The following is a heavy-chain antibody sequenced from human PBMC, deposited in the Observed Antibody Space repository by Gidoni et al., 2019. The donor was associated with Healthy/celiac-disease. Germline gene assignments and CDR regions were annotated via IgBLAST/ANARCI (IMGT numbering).Heavy chain of an antibody. CDR3: ARGAGWGEPDTAMVKGVWFDP. Sequence: QVQLQQWGAGLLKPSETLSLTCAVYGGSFSGYYWSWIRQPPGKGLEWIGEINHSGSTNYNPSLKSRVTISVDTSKNQFSLKLSSVTAADTAVYYCARGAGWGEPDTAMVKGVWFDPWGQGTLVTVSS. CDR2: INHSGST. D-gene: IGHD5-18*01. V-gene: IGHV4-34*01. CDR1: GGSFSGYY. J-gene: IGHJ5*02.